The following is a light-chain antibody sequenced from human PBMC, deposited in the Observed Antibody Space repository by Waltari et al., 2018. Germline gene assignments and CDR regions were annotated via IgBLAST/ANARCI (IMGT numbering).Light chain of an antibody. V-gene: IGLV1-44*01. Sequence: QYVLTQPPSASGTPGQRVAISCSGSSSNIGRNTVNWYQQLPGTAPKLLIYFNGQRPAGVPDRFSGSKSGTSASLAISGLRSEDEADYYCAAWDDSLNGVGFGGGTKLTVL. CDR2: FNG. CDR3: AAWDDSLNGVG. J-gene: IGLJ2*01. CDR1: SSNIGRNT.